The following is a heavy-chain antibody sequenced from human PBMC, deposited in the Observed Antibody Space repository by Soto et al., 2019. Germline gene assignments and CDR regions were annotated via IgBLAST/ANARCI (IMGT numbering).Heavy chain of an antibody. Sequence: GGSLRLSCAASGFTVSSNYMSWVRQAPGKGLEWVSVIYSGGSTYYADSVKGRFTISRDNSKNTLYLQMNSLRAEDTAVYYCARALYDILTGYYKGGGLPPGYYYYMDAWGKGTTVTVSS. D-gene: IGHD3-9*01. CDR2: IYSGGST. CDR3: ARALYDILTGYYKGGGLPPGYYYYMDA. J-gene: IGHJ6*03. CDR1: GFTVSSNY. V-gene: IGHV3-66*01.